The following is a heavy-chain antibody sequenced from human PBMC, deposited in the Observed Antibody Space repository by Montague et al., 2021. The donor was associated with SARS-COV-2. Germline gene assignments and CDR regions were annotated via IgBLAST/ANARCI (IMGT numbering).Heavy chain of an antibody. Sequence: SETLSLTCTVSGGSISSSSYYWGWIRQPPGKVLEWIGSIYYSGSTYYNPSLKSRVTIPVDTSKNQFSLKLSSVTAADTAVYYCARQENSSGWFKPDAFDIWGQGTMVTVSS. CDR1: GGSISSSSYY. V-gene: IGHV4-39*01. CDR2: IYYSGST. CDR3: ARQENSSGWFKPDAFDI. J-gene: IGHJ3*02. D-gene: IGHD6-19*01.